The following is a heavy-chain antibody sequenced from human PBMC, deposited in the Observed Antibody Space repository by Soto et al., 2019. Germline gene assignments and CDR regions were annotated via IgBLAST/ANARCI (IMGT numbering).Heavy chain of an antibody. CDR2: ISSSSSTI. CDR3: ARGFTSCYGCNGEFDY. J-gene: IGHJ4*02. Sequence: EVQLVESGGGLVQPGGSLRLSCAASGFTFSSYSMNWVRQAPGKGLEWVSYISSSSSTIYYADSVKGRFTISRDNAKNSLYPQMNSLRDEDTAVYYCARGFTSCYGCNGEFDYWGQGTLVTVSS. V-gene: IGHV3-48*02. D-gene: IGHD2-2*01. CDR1: GFTFSSYS.